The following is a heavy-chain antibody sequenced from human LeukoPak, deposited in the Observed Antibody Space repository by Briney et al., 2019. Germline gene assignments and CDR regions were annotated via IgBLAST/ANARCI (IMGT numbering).Heavy chain of an antibody. CDR2: ISGSGGST. V-gene: IGHV3-23*01. CDR1: GFTFSSYA. D-gene: IGHD2-2*01. CDR3: AKNLHCSSTSCYVRGGDYYYYYGMDV. Sequence: GASLRLSCAASGFTFSSYAMRWVPQAPGKGLEGVSAISGSGGSTYYADSVKGRFTISRDNSKHTLYLQMNSLRAEDTAVYYCAKNLHCSSTSCYVRGGDYYYYYGMDVWGQGTTVTVSS. J-gene: IGHJ6*02.